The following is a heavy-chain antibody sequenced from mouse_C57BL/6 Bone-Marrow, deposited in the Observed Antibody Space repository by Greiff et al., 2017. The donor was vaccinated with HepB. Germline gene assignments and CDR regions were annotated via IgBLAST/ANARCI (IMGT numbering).Heavy chain of an antibody. J-gene: IGHJ2*01. CDR3: ARDGYRGGFDY. CDR1: GYTFTSYW. D-gene: IGHD2-12*01. V-gene: IGHV1-50*01. CDR2: IDPSDSYT. Sequence: QVQLQQPGAELVKPGASVKLSCKASGYTFTSYWMQWVKQRPGQGLEWIGEIDPSDSYTNYNQKFKGKATLTVDTSSSTAYMQLSSLTSEDSAVYYCARDGYRGGFDYWGQGTTLTVSS.